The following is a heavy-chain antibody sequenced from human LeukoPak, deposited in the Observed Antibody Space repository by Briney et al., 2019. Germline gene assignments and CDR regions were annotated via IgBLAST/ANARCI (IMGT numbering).Heavy chain of an antibody. CDR2: INHSGST. CDR3: ARIRRLVAFDI. Sequence: SETLSLTCAVYGGSFSGYYWSWIRQPPGKGLGWIGEINHSGSTNYNPSLKSRVTISVDTSKNQFSLKLSSVTAADTAVYYCARIRRLVAFDIWGQGTMVTVSS. D-gene: IGHD3-9*01. CDR1: GGSFSGYY. V-gene: IGHV4-34*01. J-gene: IGHJ3*02.